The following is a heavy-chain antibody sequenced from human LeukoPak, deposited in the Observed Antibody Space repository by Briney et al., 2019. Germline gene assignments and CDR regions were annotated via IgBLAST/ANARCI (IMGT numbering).Heavy chain of an antibody. CDR3: VKDVRGSHNYFEL. Sequence: GGSLRLSCSASGFTFSSYAMHWVRQAPGKGLEYVSAISSNGGSTYYADSVKGRFTISRDNSKNTLYLQMSSLRAEDTAVYYCVKDVRGSHNYFELWGRGTLVTVPS. J-gene: IGHJ2*01. CDR1: GFTFSSYA. CDR2: ISSNGGST. V-gene: IGHV3-64D*06. D-gene: IGHD1-26*01.